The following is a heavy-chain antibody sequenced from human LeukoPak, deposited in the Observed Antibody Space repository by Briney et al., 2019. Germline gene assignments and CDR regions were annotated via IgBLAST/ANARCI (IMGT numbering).Heavy chain of an antibody. CDR2: INHSGST. D-gene: IGHD2-2*01. CDR3: ARGGYCSSTSCYSNWFDP. CDR1: GGSFSGYY. V-gene: IGHV4-34*01. J-gene: IGHJ5*02. Sequence: SETLSLTCAVYGGSFSGYYWSWIRQPPGKGLEWVGEINHSGSTNYNPSLKSRVTISVDTSKNQFSLKLSSVTAADTAVYYCARGGYCSSTSCYSNWFDPWGQGTLVTVSS.